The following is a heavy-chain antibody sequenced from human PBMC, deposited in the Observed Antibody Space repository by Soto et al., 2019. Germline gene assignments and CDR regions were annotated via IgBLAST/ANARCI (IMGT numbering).Heavy chain of an antibody. J-gene: IGHJ4*02. Sequence: LETLSLTSSVSGESIGSYYWTLIRQPPGRGLEWIGHVYYGGTANYNPSLQSRVTISLDTSKNQFSLRLTSMTAADTAVYYCAGEGALATFGVVWGQGTRVTVSS. CDR1: GESIGSYY. D-gene: IGHD3-3*01. CDR2: VYYGGTA. CDR3: AGEGALATFGVV. V-gene: IGHV4-59*01.